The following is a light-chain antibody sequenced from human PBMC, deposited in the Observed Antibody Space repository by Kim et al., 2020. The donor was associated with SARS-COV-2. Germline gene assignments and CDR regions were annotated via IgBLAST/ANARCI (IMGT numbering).Light chain of an antibody. CDR1: QSVSSY. CDR2: DAS. Sequence: EIVLTQSPATLSLSPGERATLSCRASQSVSSYLAWYQQKPGQAPRLLIYDASNRATGIPARFSGSGSGTDFTLTIRSLEPEDFAVYYCQQRSNWPPRYTFGQGTKLEI. CDR3: QQRSNWPPRYT. J-gene: IGKJ2*01. V-gene: IGKV3-11*01.